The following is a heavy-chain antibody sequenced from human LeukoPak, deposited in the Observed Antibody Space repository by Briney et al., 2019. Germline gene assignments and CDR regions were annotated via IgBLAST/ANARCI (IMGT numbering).Heavy chain of an antibody. Sequence: GGSLRLSCAASGFTFSSYGLSWARQAPGKGLEWLSSISGSGGSTYYADSVKGRFTISRDNSMNTLYLQMNSLRPEDTALYYCAKESGSKAPLDYWGQGTLVTVSS. CDR1: GFTFSSYG. D-gene: IGHD5/OR15-5a*01. V-gene: IGHV3-23*01. CDR2: ISGSGGST. CDR3: AKESGSKAPLDY. J-gene: IGHJ4*02.